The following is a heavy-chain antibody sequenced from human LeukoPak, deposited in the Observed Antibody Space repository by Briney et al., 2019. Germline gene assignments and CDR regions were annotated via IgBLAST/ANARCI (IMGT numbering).Heavy chain of an antibody. CDR3: AREIGPIQLHLWGSAFDY. D-gene: IGHD5-18*01. CDR2: VNPRGGST. Sequence: ASVKVSCKASGYTFTNYYMHWVRQAPGQGLEWMGIVNPRGGSTSYAQKFQGRVTMTRDTSTNTVYMDLSSLRSEDTAVYYCAREIGPIQLHLWGSAFDYWGQGTLVTVSS. CDR1: GYTFTNYY. J-gene: IGHJ4*02. V-gene: IGHV1-46*01.